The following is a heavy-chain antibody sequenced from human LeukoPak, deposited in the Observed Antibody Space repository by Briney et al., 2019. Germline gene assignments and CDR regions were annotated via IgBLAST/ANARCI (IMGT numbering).Heavy chain of an antibody. CDR1: GFTFSSYT. D-gene: IGHD2-2*01. Sequence: PGGSLRLSCAASGFTFSSYTMNWVRQPPGKGLEWVAVISYDGSNKYYADSVKGRFTISRDNSKNTLYLQMNSLRAEDTAVYYCARSSRLWGYFQHWGQGTLVTVSS. CDR2: ISYDGSNK. V-gene: IGHV3-30-3*01. CDR3: ARSSRLWGYFQH. J-gene: IGHJ1*01.